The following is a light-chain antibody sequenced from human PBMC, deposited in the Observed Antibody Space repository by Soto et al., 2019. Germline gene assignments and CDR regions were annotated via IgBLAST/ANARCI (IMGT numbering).Light chain of an antibody. CDR3: CSFAGSYTYV. CDR1: SSDVGGYNY. J-gene: IGLJ1*01. CDR2: DVS. Sequence: QSALTQPRSVSGSPGLSVTISCTGTSSDVGGYNYVSWYQHHPGKAPKLMIYDVSKRPSGVPDRFSGSKSGNTASLTISGLQAEDEADYYCCSFAGSYTYVFGTGTKLTVL. V-gene: IGLV2-11*01.